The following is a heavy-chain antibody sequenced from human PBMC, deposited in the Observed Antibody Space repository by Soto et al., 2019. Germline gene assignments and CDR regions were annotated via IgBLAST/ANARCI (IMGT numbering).Heavy chain of an antibody. J-gene: IGHJ4*02. CDR2: FSSSGGNT. CDR1: GFTFSTYT. CDR3: AKCGGLGTPRGSGTCYCPIDY. D-gene: IGHD2-15*01. Sequence: EVQLLESGGGLVQPGGSLRLSCAASGFTFSTYTMSWLRQAPGKGLEWVSCFSSSGGNTYYADSVKGRFTISRDNSKNTLYLQMNSLRAEDTAVYYCAKCGGLGTPRGSGTCYCPIDYWGQGTLVTVSP. V-gene: IGHV3-23*01.